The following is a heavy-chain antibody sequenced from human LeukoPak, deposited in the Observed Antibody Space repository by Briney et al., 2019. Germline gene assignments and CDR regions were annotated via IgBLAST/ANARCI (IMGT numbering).Heavy chain of an antibody. J-gene: IGHJ4*02. V-gene: IGHV3-30*04. CDR3: EREWFGESN. Sequence: GGSLRLSCAPSGFAFSSSNMHWVRQSPVKGLEWVALISYDGTKTYYGESVKGRFTVSRDNSKNMLFLQMNSLSAEDTAIYYCEREWFGESNWGQGARVTVSS. CDR1: GFAFSSSN. D-gene: IGHD3-10*01. CDR2: ISYDGTKT.